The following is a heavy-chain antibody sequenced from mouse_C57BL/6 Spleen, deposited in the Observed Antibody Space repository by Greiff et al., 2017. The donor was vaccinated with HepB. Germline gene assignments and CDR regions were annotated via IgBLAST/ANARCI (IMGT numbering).Heavy chain of an antibody. J-gene: IGHJ2*01. V-gene: IGHV1-69*01. CDR2: IDPSDSYT. CDR1: GYTFTSYW. CDR3: ARSFITTVVATDFDY. D-gene: IGHD1-1*01. Sequence: QVQLKQPGAELVMPGASVKLSCKASGYTFTSYWMHWVKQRPGQGLEWIGEIDPSDSYTNYNQKFKGKSTLTVDKSSSTAYMQLSSLTSEDSAVYYCARSFITTVVATDFDYWGQGTTLTVSS.